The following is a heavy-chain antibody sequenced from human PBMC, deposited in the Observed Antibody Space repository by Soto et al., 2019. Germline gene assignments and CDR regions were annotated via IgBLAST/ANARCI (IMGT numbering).Heavy chain of an antibody. CDR3: ARDRRYNYHYWEVSHYYGMDV. J-gene: IGHJ6*02. CDR2: TSYDGSDE. D-gene: IGHD1-1*01. Sequence: QVQLVESGGGVVQPGRSLRLSCAASGFTFSGYAMYWVRQAPGKGLEWVAVTSYDGSDEKYADSVKGRFTVSRDKSKNTLYLQMNSLRPEDTAVYYCARDRRYNYHYWEVSHYYGMDVWGQGTTVTVSS. V-gene: IGHV3-30-3*01. CDR1: GFTFSGYA.